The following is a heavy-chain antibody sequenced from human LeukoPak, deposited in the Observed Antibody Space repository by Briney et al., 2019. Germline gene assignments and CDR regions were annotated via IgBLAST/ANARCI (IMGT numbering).Heavy chain of an antibody. J-gene: IGHJ4*02. CDR2: IYKSGST. CDR1: GGSIGWDY. CDR3: AREEYFQDSNGYSYYFHS. D-gene: IGHD3-22*01. V-gene: IGHV4-4*07. Sequence: SETLSLTCTVSGGSIGWDYWSWIRQSGGKGLEWIGRIYKSGSTNYNPSCRSRVTMSVDTSKNQFSLNVTSVTAADTAVYYCAREEYFQDSNGYSYYFHSWGQGSLVTVSS.